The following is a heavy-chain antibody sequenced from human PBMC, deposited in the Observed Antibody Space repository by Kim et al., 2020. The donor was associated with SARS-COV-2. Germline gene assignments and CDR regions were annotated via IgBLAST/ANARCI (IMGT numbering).Heavy chain of an antibody. D-gene: IGHD3-22*01. CDR3: AREVPPLYYYDSSGYYDY. Sequence: GESLKISCKGSGYSFTSYWISWVRQMPGKGLEWMGRIDPSDSYTNYSPSFQGHVTISADKSISTAYLQWSSLKASDTAMYYCAREVPPLYYYDSSGYYDYWGQGTLVTVSS. CDR1: GYSFTSYW. V-gene: IGHV5-10-1*01. J-gene: IGHJ4*02. CDR2: IDPSDSYT.